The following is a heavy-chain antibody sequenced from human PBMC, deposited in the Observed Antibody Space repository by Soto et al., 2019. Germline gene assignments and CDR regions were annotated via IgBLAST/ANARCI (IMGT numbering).Heavy chain of an antibody. J-gene: IGHJ3*02. D-gene: IGHD3-22*01. CDR1: GFTFSSYS. Sequence: GGSLRLSCAASGFTFSSYSMNWVRQAPGKGLEWVSSISSSSSYIYYADSVKGRFTISRDNAKNSLYLQMNSLRAEDTAVYHCARDHPTYYYDSSGYYLPPGAFDIWGQGTMVTVSS. V-gene: IGHV3-21*01. CDR3: ARDHPTYYYDSSGYYLPPGAFDI. CDR2: ISSSSSYI.